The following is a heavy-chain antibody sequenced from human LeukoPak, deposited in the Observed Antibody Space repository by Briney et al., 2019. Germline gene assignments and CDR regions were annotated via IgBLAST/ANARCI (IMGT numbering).Heavy chain of an antibody. CDR3: AKDSPGDSPYDY. V-gene: IGHV3-11*01. J-gene: IGHJ4*02. CDR1: GFTFSDHY. Sequence: GGSLRLSCAASGFTFSDHYMSWIRQAPGKGLEWVSYISSSGSTIYYADSVKGRFTISRDNSKNTLYLQMNSLRAEDTAVYYCAKDSPGDSPYDYWGQGTLVTVSS. CDR2: ISSSGSTI. D-gene: IGHD5-18*01.